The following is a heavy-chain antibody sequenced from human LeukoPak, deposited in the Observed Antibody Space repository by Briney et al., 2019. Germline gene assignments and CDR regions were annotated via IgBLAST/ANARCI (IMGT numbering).Heavy chain of an antibody. CDR2: IYHSGST. CDR1: GYSISSGYY. Sequence: SETLSLTCTVSGYSISSGYYLGWIRQPPGKGLEWIGSIYHSGSTYYNPSLKSRVTISVDTSKNQFSLKLSSVTAADTAVYYCAGVGPTFALVHWGQGTLVTVSS. J-gene: IGHJ4*02. CDR3: AGVGPTFALVH. D-gene: IGHD2-8*01. V-gene: IGHV4-38-2*02.